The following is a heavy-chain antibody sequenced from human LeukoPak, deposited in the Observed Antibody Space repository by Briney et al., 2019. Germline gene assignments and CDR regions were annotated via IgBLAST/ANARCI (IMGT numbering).Heavy chain of an antibody. J-gene: IGHJ4*02. D-gene: IGHD3-22*01. CDR2: IKQDGSEK. V-gene: IGHV3-7*01. CDR1: GFSFSRYW. CDR3: ATDAFSFGSSGYGTINY. Sequence: GGSLRLSCAASGFSFSRYWMSWVRQAPGKGLEWVANIKQDGSEKYYVESVKGRFTISRDNAKKTLYLQMNSLSAEDTAVYYCATDAFSFGSSGYGTINYWGQGALATVSS.